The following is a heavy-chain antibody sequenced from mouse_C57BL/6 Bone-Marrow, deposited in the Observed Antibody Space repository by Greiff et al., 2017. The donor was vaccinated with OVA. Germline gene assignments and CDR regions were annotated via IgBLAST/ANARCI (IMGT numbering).Heavy chain of an antibody. J-gene: IGHJ2*01. Sequence: QVQLQQSGAELAKPGASVKLSCKASGYTFTSYWMHWVKQRPGQGLEWIGYINPSSGYTKYNQKFKDKATLTADKSSSTAYMQLSSLTYEDSAVYYCGVTTVVNYFDYWGQGTTLTVSS. CDR2: INPSSGYT. V-gene: IGHV1-7*01. CDR1: GYTFTSYW. CDR3: GVTTVVNYFDY. D-gene: IGHD1-1*01.